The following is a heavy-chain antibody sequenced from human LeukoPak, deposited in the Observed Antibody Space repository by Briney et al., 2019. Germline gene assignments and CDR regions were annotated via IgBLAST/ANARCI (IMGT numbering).Heavy chain of an antibody. CDR1: GYTFTSYY. V-gene: IGHV1-46*03. CDR2: VNPSGGST. CDR3: ARGAVAGRRFDY. Sequence: ASVKVSCKASGYTFTSYYMHWVRQAPGQGLEWKGIVNPSGGSTTYAQKFQGRVTMTRDTSTSTVYVDLSSLRSEDTAVYYCARGAVAGRRFDYWGQGTLVTVSS. J-gene: IGHJ4*02. D-gene: IGHD6-19*01.